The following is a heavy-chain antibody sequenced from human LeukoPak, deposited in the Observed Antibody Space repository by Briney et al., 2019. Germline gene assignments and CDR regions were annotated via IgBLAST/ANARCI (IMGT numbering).Heavy chain of an antibody. V-gene: IGHV1-69*04. J-gene: IGHJ4*02. CDR1: GGTFISYT. CDR2: IIPILGIA. D-gene: IGHD1-26*01. Sequence: SVKVSCKASGGTFISYTISWVRQASGQGLERMGKIIPILGIANYAQNFQGRVTITADKSTSTAYMELSSLRSGDTAVYYCAREHSGNYHGHYWGQGTLVTVSS. CDR3: AREHSGNYHGHY.